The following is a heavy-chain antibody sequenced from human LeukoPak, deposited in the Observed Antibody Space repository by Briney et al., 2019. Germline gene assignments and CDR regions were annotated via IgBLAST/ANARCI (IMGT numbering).Heavy chain of an antibody. D-gene: IGHD2/OR15-2a*01. V-gene: IGHV3-33*01. CDR1: GFTFSSYG. J-gene: IGHJ4*02. CDR3: ARVGVRGPGTSFFTMDY. Sequence: GGSLRLSCEASGFTFSSYGMHWVRQAPGKGLEWVAVIWYDGSNKYYADSVKGRFTISRDNSKNTLYLQMNSLRAEDTAVYYCARVGVRGPGTSFFTMDYWGQGTLVTVSS. CDR2: IWYDGSNK.